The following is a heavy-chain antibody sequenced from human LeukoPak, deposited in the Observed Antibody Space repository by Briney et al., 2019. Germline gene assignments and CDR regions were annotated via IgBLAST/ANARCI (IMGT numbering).Heavy chain of an antibody. CDR1: GFTFSGSA. Sequence: PGGSLKLSCAASGFTFSGSAMHWVRQASETGLGWVGRIRSKANSYATAYAASVKGRLTISRDDSKNTAYLQMNSLKTEDTAVYYCANGGLWFGSTAGAFDIWGQGTMVTVSS. CDR3: ANGGLWFGSTAGAFDI. D-gene: IGHD3-10*01. CDR2: IRSKANSYAT. V-gene: IGHV3-73*01. J-gene: IGHJ3*02.